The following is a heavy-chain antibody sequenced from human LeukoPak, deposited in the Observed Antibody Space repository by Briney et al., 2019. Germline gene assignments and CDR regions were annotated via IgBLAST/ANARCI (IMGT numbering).Heavy chain of an antibody. D-gene: IGHD3-3*01. V-gene: IGHV3-30*18. CDR2: ISYDGSNK. Sequence: GRSLRLSCAASGFTFSSYGMHWVRQAPGKGLEWVAVISYDGSNKYYADSVKGRFTISRDNSKNTLYLQMNSLRAEDTAVYYCAKAYYDFWSGYYYYGMDVWGQGTTVTVSS. J-gene: IGHJ6*02. CDR1: GFTFSSYG. CDR3: AKAYYDFWSGYYYYGMDV.